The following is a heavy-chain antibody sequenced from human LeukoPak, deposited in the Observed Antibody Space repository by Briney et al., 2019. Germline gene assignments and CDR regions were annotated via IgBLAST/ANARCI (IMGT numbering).Heavy chain of an antibody. CDR3: AREGGSSGWYDAFHI. CDR1: AFTFDDYA. J-gene: IGHJ3*02. Sequence: GGSLRLSCAASAFTFDDYAMHWVLQAPGKGLEWVSLISWDGGSAYYADSVRGRFTISRDNTKNLVYLQINSLRAEDTAVHYCAREGGSSGWYDAFHIWGQGTMVTVSS. CDR2: ISWDGGSA. V-gene: IGHV3-43D*03. D-gene: IGHD6-19*01.